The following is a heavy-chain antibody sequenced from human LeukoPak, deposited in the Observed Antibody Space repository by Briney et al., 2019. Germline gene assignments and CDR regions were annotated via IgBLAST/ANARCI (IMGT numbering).Heavy chain of an antibody. CDR1: GFTVSSNY. J-gene: IGHJ5*02. Sequence: GGSLRLSCAASGFTVSSNYMSWVRQAPGKGLEWVSAISGSGGSTYYADSVKGRFTISRDNSKNTLYLQMNSLRAEDTAVYYCAKGIAAAAYPNWFDPWGQGTLVTVSS. CDR3: AKGIAAAAYPNWFDP. V-gene: IGHV3-23*01. CDR2: ISGSGGST. D-gene: IGHD6-13*01.